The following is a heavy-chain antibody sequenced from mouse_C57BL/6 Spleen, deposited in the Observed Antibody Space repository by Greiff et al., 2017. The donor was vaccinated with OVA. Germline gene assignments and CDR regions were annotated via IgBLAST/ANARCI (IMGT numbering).Heavy chain of an antibody. Sequence: EVQLQQSGPVLVKPGASVKMSCKASGYTFTDYYMNWVKQSHGKSLEWIGVINPYNGGTSYNQKFKGKATLTVDKSSSTAYMELNSLTSEDSAVYYCASQGNYDYAMDYWGQGTSVTVSS. CDR1: GYTFTDYY. V-gene: IGHV1-19*01. D-gene: IGHD2-1*01. CDR3: ASQGNYDYAMDY. CDR2: INPYNGGT. J-gene: IGHJ4*01.